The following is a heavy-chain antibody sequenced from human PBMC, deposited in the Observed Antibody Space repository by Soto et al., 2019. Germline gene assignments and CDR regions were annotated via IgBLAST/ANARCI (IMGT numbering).Heavy chain of an antibody. J-gene: IGHJ6*02. CDR2: IXSGGST. CDR1: XXXVSXXX. Sequence: GGSLRLSXXASXXXVSXXXMSXXXQAPGKGLEWVSXIXSGGSTTYAASVKGRFTISRDNSKNTLYLQMNSLRAEDTDVYYCARNQHYYDSSGYYADYYYYGMDVWGQGTTVTVSS. V-gene: IGHV3-53*01. D-gene: IGHD3-22*01. CDR3: ARNQHYYDSSGYYADYYYYGMDV.